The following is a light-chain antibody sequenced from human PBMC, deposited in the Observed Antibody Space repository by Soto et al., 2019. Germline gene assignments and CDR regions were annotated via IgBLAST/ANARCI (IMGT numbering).Light chain of an antibody. J-gene: IGKJ1*01. CDR3: QQYGSSPET. CDR1: QSVTNSY. Sequence: EIVLTQSPGTQSLSPGERASLSCRASQSVTNSYLTWYQQKPGQAPRLLIYAASIRATGIPDRFSGSGSGRDFTLTISRLEPEDSAVYYCQQYGSSPETFGQGTKVEIK. CDR2: AAS. V-gene: IGKV3-20*01.